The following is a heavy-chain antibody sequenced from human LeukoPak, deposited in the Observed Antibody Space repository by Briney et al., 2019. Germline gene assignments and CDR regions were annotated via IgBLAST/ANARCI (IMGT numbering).Heavy chain of an antibody. Sequence: PGGSLRLSCAASGFTFSSYAMSWVRQAPGKGLEWVSAISGSGGSTYYADSVKGRFTISRDNSKNTLYLQMSSLRAEDTAVYYCAKDRAYYDFWSGYPSYFDYWGQGTLVTVSS. D-gene: IGHD3-3*01. J-gene: IGHJ4*02. CDR1: GFTFSSYA. CDR3: AKDRAYYDFWSGYPSYFDY. V-gene: IGHV3-23*01. CDR2: ISGSGGST.